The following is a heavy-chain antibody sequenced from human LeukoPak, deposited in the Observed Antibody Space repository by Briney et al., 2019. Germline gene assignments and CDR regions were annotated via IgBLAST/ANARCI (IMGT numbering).Heavy chain of an antibody. CDR3: AKSLLTTASGTGRAFDI. D-gene: IGHD1-26*01. CDR1: GFTFSNYA. J-gene: IGHJ3*02. CDR2: IRGIDTST. Sequence: GSLRLSCAASGFTFSNYAMNWVRQAPGKGLEWVSGIRGIDTSTYYADSVKGRFTISRDNSKNTLYLQMNSLRAEDTAVYYCAKSLLTTASGTGRAFDIWGQGTMVTVSA. V-gene: IGHV3-23*01.